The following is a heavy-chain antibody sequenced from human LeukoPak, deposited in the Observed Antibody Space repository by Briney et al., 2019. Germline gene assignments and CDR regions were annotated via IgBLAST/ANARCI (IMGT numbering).Heavy chain of an antibody. V-gene: IGHV1-2*06. CDR3: ARGYCSGGSCYSVENWFDP. Sequence: ASVKVSCKAAGYAFTGYYMFWVRQAPGQGLEWMGRINPNSGGTNYAQKFQGRVTMTRDTSISTAYMELSRLRSDDTAVYYCARGYCSGGSCYSVENWFDPWGQGTLVTVSS. J-gene: IGHJ5*02. CDR2: INPNSGGT. D-gene: IGHD2-15*01. CDR1: GYAFTGYY.